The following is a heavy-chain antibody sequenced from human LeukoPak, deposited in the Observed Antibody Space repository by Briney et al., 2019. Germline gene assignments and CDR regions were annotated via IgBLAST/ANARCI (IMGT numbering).Heavy chain of an antibody. CDR2: ISSSSSYT. CDR1: GFTFSDYY. V-gene: IGHV3-11*06. Sequence: PGGSLRLSCAASGFTFSDYYMSWIRQAPGKGLEWVSYISSSSSYTNYADSVKGRFTISRDNAKNSLYLQMNSLRAEDTAVYYCASGYDSSGYPYFDYWGQGTLVTVSS. J-gene: IGHJ4*02. CDR3: ASGYDSSGYPYFDY. D-gene: IGHD3-22*01.